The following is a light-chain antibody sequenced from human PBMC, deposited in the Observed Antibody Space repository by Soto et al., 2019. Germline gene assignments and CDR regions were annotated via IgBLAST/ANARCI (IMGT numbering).Light chain of an antibody. CDR2: GVS. V-gene: IGLV2-14*03. J-gene: IGLJ3*02. CDR1: GSDVGGYNY. CDR3: SSYKGSSTV. Sequence: QSALTQPPSASGSPGQSVTISCTGSGSDVGGYNYVSWYQQHPGKAPKLLIFGVSNRPSGVSNRFSGSKSGNTASLTISGLQAEDEADYYCSSYKGSSTVFGGGTKLTVL.